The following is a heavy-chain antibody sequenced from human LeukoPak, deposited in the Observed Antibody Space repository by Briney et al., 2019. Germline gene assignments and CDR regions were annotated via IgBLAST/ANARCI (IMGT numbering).Heavy chain of an antibody. V-gene: IGHV3-48*02. CDR2: ISTSSSTI. CDR3: ARDRGSGWYHDAFDI. J-gene: IGHJ3*02. D-gene: IGHD6-19*01. CDR1: GFTFSRYS. Sequence: PGGSLRLSCAASGFTFSRYSMNWVRQAPGKGLGWVSYISTSSSTIYYADSVKGRFTISRDNAKNSLYLQMNSLRDEDAAVYYCARDRGSGWYHDAFDIWGQGTMVTVSS.